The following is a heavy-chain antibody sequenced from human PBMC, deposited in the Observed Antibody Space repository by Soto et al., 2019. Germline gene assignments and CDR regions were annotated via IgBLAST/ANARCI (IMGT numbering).Heavy chain of an antibody. Sequence: QVQLQESGPGLVKPSQTLSLTCTVSGGSISSGDYYWSWIRQPPGKGLEWIGYIYYSGSTYYNPSLKSPLTISVDTSKNQFTLKLSSVTAADTAVYYCARSRYGYTFYDYWGQGTLVTVSS. D-gene: IGHD5-18*01. V-gene: IGHV4-30-4*01. CDR2: IYYSGST. CDR1: GGSISSGDYY. J-gene: IGHJ4*02. CDR3: ARSRYGYTFYDY.